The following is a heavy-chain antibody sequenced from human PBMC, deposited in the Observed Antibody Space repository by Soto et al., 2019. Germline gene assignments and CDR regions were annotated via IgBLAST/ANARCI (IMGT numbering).Heavy chain of an antibody. CDR2: INAGNGNT. CDR3: ARVSGIAVAEV. CDR1: GYTFTSYA. Sequence: QVQLVQSGTEVKKRGASVKVSCKASGYTFTSYAMHWVRQAPGQRLEWMGWINAGNGNTRYSQKFQGRVTITRDTSASTAYMELSSQRSEDTAVYYCARVSGIAVAEVWGQGTLVTVSS. D-gene: IGHD6-19*01. J-gene: IGHJ4*02. V-gene: IGHV1-3*01.